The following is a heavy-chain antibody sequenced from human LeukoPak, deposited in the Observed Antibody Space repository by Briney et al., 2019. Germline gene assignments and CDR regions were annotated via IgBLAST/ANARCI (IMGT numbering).Heavy chain of an antibody. CDR1: GFTFSSYS. CDR2: ISGSSTT. V-gene: IGHV3-48*01. Sequence: GGSLRLSCAASGFTFSSYSVNWVRQAPGKGLEWVSYISGSSTTYYADSVKGRFTISRDNAKNSLSLQMNSLRAEDTAAYFCARSAFGGKAHCLDYWGQGALVTVSS. D-gene: IGHD3-10*01. J-gene: IGHJ4*02. CDR3: ARSAFGGKAHCLDY.